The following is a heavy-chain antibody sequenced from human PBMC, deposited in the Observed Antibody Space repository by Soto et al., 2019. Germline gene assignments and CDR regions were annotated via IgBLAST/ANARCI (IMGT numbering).Heavy chain of an antibody. J-gene: IGHJ6*03. CDR1: GFTFSSYS. CDR3: AKDGSAISHYYHMDV. Sequence: GGSLRLSCAASGFTFSSYSMNWVRQAPGKGLEWVSSISSSSSYIYYADSVKGRFTISRDNAKNSLYLQMNSLRAEDTAVYYCAKDGSAISHYYHMDVWGKGTTVTGSS. CDR2: ISSSSSYI. D-gene: IGHD5-12*01. V-gene: IGHV3-21*01.